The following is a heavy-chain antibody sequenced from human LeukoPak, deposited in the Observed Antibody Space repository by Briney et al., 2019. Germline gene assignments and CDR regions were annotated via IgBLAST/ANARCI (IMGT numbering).Heavy chain of an antibody. D-gene: IGHD3-10*01. Sequence: PGGSLRLSCAASGFTVSSNYMSWVRQAPGKGLEWVSVIYSGGSTYYADSVKGRFTISRDNSKNTLYLQMNSLRAEDTAVYYCARTSYHYNSGDYGWYFDYWGQGTLVTVSA. V-gene: IGHV3-53*01. CDR2: IYSGGST. J-gene: IGHJ4*02. CDR3: ARTSYHYNSGDYGWYFDY. CDR1: GFTVSSNY.